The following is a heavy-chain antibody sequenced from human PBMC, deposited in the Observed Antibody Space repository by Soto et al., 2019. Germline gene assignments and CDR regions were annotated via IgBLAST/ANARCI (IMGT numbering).Heavy chain of an antibody. Sequence: QVQLVQSGAEVKKPGASVKVSCKASGYTFTSYGISWVRQAPGQGLEWMGWISAYNGNTNYAQKLQGRVTMTTDTSTSTAYMELRSLRSDDTAVYYCAKGTDYGDLVPKKEGQGYFQHWGQGTLVTVSS. J-gene: IGHJ1*01. CDR3: AKGTDYGDLVPKKEGQGYFQH. D-gene: IGHD4-17*01. CDR1: GYTFTSYG. V-gene: IGHV1-18*01. CDR2: ISAYNGNT.